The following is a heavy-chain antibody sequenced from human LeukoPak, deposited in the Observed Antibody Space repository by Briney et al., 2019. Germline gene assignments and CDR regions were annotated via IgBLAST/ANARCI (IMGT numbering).Heavy chain of an antibody. J-gene: IGHJ4*02. CDR2: IYTSGST. CDR1: GGSISSYY. V-gene: IGHV4-4*07. D-gene: IGHD3-10*01. CDR3: ARDIGYYGSGSLDY. Sequence: SETLSLTCTVSGGSISSYYLSWIRQPAGKGLEWIGRIYTSGSTNYNPSLKSRVTMSVDTSKNQFSLRLSSVTAADTAVCYCARDIGYYGSGSLDYWGQGTLVTVSS.